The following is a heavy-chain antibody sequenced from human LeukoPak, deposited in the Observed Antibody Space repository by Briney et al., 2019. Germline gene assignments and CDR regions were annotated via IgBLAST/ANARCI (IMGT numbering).Heavy chain of an antibody. CDR1: GGTFSSYA. J-gene: IGHJ4*02. D-gene: IGHD3-22*01. CDR3: AKVSYDSKGGYFDY. V-gene: IGHV1-69*06. Sequence: GASVKVSCKASGGTFSSYAISWVRQAPGQGLEWMGGIIPIFGTANYAQKFQGRVTITADKSTSTAYMELSSLRSEDTAVYYCAKVSYDSKGGYFDYWGQGTLVTVSS. CDR2: IIPIFGTA.